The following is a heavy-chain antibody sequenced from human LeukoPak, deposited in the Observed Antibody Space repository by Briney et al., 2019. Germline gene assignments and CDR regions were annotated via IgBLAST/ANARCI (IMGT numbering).Heavy chain of an antibody. CDR1: AFTFTSYG. Sequence: AGSLRLSCAASAFTFTSYGMHWVRQAPGKGLEWVAVISYDGSNKYYADSVKGRFTISRDNSKNTLYLQMNSLRAEDTAVYYCASLEMATIGWGEGTLVTVSS. D-gene: IGHD5-24*01. CDR3: ASLEMATIG. CDR2: ISYDGSNK. V-gene: IGHV3-30*03. J-gene: IGHJ4*02.